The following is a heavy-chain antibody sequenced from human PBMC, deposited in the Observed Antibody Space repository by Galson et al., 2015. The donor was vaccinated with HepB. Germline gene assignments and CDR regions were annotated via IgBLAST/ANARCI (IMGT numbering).Heavy chain of an antibody. V-gene: IGHV3-30*18. D-gene: IGHD2-2*01. J-gene: IGHJ3*02. CDR3: ANGAYCSSTSCYFFFAFDI. CDR1: GFTFSSYG. CDR2: ISYDGSNK. Sequence: SLRLSCAASGFTFSSYGMHWVRQAPGKGLEWVAVISYDGSNKYYADSVKGRFTISRDNSKNTLYLQMNSLRAEDTAVYYCANGAYCSSTSCYFFFAFDIWGQGTMVTVSS.